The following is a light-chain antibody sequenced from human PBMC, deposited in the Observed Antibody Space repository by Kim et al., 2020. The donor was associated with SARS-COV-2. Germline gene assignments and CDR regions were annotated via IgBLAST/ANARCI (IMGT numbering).Light chain of an antibody. Sequence: ALRQTARITCQGDSLRSYYASWYQKKPGQAPVLVIYGKNNRPSGIPDRFSGSSSGNTASLTITGAQAEDEADYYCNSRDSSGNHVVFGGGTQLTVL. J-gene: IGLJ2*01. V-gene: IGLV3-19*01. CDR2: GKN. CDR3: NSRDSSGNHVV. CDR1: SLRSYY.